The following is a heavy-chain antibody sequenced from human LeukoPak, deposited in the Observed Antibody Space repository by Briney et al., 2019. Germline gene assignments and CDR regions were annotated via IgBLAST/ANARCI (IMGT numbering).Heavy chain of an antibody. CDR2: IYYSGST. V-gene: IGHV4-59*01. CDR1: GGSISSYY. CDR3: ASVLLGY. J-gene: IGHJ4*02. D-gene: IGHD3-10*01. Sequence: PSETLSLTCTVSGGSISSYYWSWIRQPPGKGLEWIGYIYYSGSTNYNPSLKSRVTISVDTSKNQFSLKLSSVTAADTAVYYCASVLLGYWGQGTLVTASS.